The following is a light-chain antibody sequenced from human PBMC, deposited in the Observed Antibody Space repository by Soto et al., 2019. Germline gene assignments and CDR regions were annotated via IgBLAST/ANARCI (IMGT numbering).Light chain of an antibody. CDR2: DAS. V-gene: IGKV1-5*01. CDR3: QQYNSYSPAT. CDR1: QSIRRW. J-gene: IGKJ1*01. Sequence: DIQMTQSPSMLSASVGDRVTIACRASQSIRRWLAWYQQKPGKAPKLLIFDASTSESGVPSRFSGRGSETEFTLTISSLQPDDFATYYCQQYNSYSPATFGQGTKVEI.